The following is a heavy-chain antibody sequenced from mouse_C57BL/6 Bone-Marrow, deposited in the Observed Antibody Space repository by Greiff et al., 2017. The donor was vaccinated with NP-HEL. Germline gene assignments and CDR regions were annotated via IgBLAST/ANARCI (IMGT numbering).Heavy chain of an antibody. J-gene: IGHJ4*01. CDR2: IDPSDSYT. CDR3: ARAPSTTVVADYYAMDY. D-gene: IGHD1-1*01. CDR1: GYTFTSYW. Sequence: QQPGAELVMPGASVKLSCKASGYTFTSYWMHWVKQRPGQGLEWIGEIDPSDSYTNYNQKFKGKSTLTVDKSSSTAYMQLSSLTSEDSAVYYCARAPSTTVVADYYAMDYWGQGTSVTVSS. V-gene: IGHV1-69*01.